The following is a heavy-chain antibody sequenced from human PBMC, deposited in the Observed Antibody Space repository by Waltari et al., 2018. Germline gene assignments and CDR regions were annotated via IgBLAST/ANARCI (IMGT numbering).Heavy chain of an antibody. CDR3: ASSQGP. V-gene: IGHV4-39*01. CDR2: IYYSGST. J-gene: IGHJ5*02. Sequence: QLHLQDSGPVLVKPSETLSLTCTVSGGSLSSRSYSWVWIRQPPGKGLEWIGSIYYSGSTYYNPSIKRRVTISVDTAKNQFSLKLSSVTAEDTAVYYCASSQGPWGQGTLVTVSS. CDR1: GGSLSSRSYS.